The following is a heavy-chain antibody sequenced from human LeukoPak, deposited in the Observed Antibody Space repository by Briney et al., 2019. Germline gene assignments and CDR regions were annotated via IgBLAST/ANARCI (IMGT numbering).Heavy chain of an antibody. V-gene: IGHV3-21*01. CDR3: ARGIAAAGFDI. CDR1: GFTFSSYS. J-gene: IGHJ3*02. CDR2: ISSSSSYI. Sequence: GGSLRLSCAASGFTFSSYSMNWVRQAPGKGLEWVSSISSSSSYIYYADSVKGRFTISRDNAKNSLYLQMNSLRAEDTAVYYCARGIAAAGFDIWGQGTMVTVSS. D-gene: IGHD6-13*01.